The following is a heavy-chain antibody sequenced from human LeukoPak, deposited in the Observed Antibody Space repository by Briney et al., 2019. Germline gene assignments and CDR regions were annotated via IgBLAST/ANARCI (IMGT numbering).Heavy chain of an antibody. CDR2: IIPIFGIA. Sequence: SVKVSCKASGGTFSSYAISWVRQAPGQGLEWMGRIIPIFGIANYAQKFQGRDTITADKSTSTAYMELSSLRSEDTAVYYCALTYYDSSGHLDYWGQGTLVTVSS. CDR1: GGTFSSYA. J-gene: IGHJ4*02. V-gene: IGHV1-69*04. CDR3: ALTYYDSSGHLDY. D-gene: IGHD3-22*01.